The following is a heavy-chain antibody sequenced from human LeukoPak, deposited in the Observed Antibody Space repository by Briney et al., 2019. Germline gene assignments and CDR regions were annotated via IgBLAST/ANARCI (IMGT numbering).Heavy chain of an antibody. D-gene: IGHD3-10*01. J-gene: IGHJ5*02. Sequence: SETLSLTCTVSGYSISSGYYWGWIRQPPGKGLEWIGSIYHSGSTYYNPSLKSRVTISVDTSKNQFSLKLSSVTAADTAVYYCARDLSVLLWFGEGNWFDPWGQGTLVTVSS. CDR2: IYHSGST. V-gene: IGHV4-38-2*02. CDR1: GYSISSGYY. CDR3: ARDLSVLLWFGEGNWFDP.